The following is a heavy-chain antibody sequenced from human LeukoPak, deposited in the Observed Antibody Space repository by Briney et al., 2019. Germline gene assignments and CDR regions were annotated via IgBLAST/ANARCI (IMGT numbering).Heavy chain of an antibody. V-gene: IGHV1-3*01. J-gene: IGHJ4*02. Sequence: GASVKVSCKASGYTFTSYAMHWVRQAPGQRLEWMGWISAGNGNTKYSQKFQGRVTITRDTSASTAYMELSSLRSEDTAVYYCARSPTVSVGFCSSVTCQADYWGQGTLVTVSS. CDR1: GYTFTSYA. CDR2: ISAGNGNT. D-gene: IGHD2-2*01. CDR3: ARSPTVSVGFCSSVTCQADY.